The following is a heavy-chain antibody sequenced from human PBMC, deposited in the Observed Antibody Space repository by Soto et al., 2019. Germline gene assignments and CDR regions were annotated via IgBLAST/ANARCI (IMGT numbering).Heavy chain of an antibody. CDR3: ARREIQGPIDY. Sequence: PSETLSLTCAVSGYSISSSNWWGWIRQPPGKGLEWIGYIYYSGTTYYNPSLKSRDTMSVDTSKNLFSLKLTSLTALDTAVYYCARREIQGPIDYWGQGTLVTVSS. D-gene: IGHD1-26*01. CDR2: IYYSGTT. CDR1: GYSISSSNW. J-gene: IGHJ4*02. V-gene: IGHV4-28*01.